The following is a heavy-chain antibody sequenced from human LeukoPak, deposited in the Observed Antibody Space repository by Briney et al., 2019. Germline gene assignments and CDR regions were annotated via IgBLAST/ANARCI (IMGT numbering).Heavy chain of an antibody. D-gene: IGHD6-25*01. Sequence: GGTLRLPCVASGFIFSDHYMDWVRQAPGKGLEWVGRARNKANSYTTQYAASVKGRFTISRDDSKNSLYLQMNSLKTEDTAVYYCARVSGSQWSPLDYWGQGILVTVSS. CDR2: ARNKANSYTT. V-gene: IGHV3-72*01. CDR3: ARVSGSQWSPLDY. CDR1: GFIFSDHY. J-gene: IGHJ4*02.